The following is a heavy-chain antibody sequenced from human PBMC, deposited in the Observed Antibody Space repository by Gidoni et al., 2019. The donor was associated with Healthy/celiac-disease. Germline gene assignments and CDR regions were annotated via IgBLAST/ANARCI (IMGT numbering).Heavy chain of an antibody. D-gene: IGHD2-15*01. Sequence: EVQLLESGGGLVQPGGSLRLSCAASGFTFSSYAMSWVRQAPGKGLEWVSAISGSGGSTYYADSVKGRFTISRDNSKNTLYLQMNSLRAEDTAVYYCAKVLSCSGGSCYLLYYYYGMDVWGQGTTVTVSS. CDR1: GFTFSSYA. CDR3: AKVLSCSGGSCYLLYYYYGMDV. V-gene: IGHV3-23*01. J-gene: IGHJ6*02. CDR2: ISGSGGST.